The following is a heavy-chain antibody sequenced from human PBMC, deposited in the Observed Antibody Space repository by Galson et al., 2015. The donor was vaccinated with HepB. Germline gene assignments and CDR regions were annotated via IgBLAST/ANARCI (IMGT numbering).Heavy chain of an antibody. CDR2: TSGSGDST. CDR3: VTGKYRSGWYV. V-gene: IGHV3-23*01. D-gene: IGHD6-19*01. J-gene: IGHJ4*02. Sequence: SLRLSCAASGFTFSSYAMSWVRQAPGKGPEWVAATSGSGDSTHYADSGKGRFSISRDNSKNTLSLQMNSLRADDTAVYYCVTGKYRSGWYVWGQGTLVTVSS. CDR1: GFTFSSYA.